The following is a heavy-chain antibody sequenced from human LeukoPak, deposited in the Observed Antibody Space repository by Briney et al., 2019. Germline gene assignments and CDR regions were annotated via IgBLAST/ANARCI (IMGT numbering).Heavy chain of an antibody. CDR3: AKSPTVDAAFDI. Sequence: GGSLRLSCAASGFTFSSYAMNWVRQAPGKGLEWVSGIGYTGDSTFYADSVKGRFTVSRDSSKNTLFLHMNSLRAEDTALYYCAKSPTVDAAFDIWGQGTMVTVSS. D-gene: IGHD4-23*01. V-gene: IGHV3-23*01. CDR2: IGYTGDST. J-gene: IGHJ3*02. CDR1: GFTFSSYA.